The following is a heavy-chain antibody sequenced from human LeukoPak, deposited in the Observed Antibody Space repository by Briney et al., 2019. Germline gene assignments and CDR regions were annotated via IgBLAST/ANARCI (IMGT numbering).Heavy chain of an antibody. D-gene: IGHD2-21*02. Sequence: GGSLRLSCAASGFTFSSYEMNWVRQAPGKGLEWVSYISSSGSTIYYADSVKGRFTISRDNSKNTLYLQMNSLRAEDTAVYYCAKDPPLPYCGGDCYSLWGQGTLVTVSS. CDR3: AKDPPLPYCGGDCYSL. CDR1: GFTFSSYE. CDR2: ISSSGSTI. J-gene: IGHJ4*02. V-gene: IGHV3-48*03.